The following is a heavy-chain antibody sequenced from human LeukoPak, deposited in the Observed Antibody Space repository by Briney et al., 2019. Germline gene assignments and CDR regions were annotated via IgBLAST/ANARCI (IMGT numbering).Heavy chain of an antibody. J-gene: IGHJ4*02. CDR1: GYTFTSYG. Sequence: ASVKVSCKASGYTFTSYGISWVRQAPGQGLEWMGWMSPNSGNTGYAQKFQGRVTITRNTSISTAYMELSSLRSEDTAVYYCARCFWSGYTDYWGQGTLVTVSS. CDR3: ARCFWSGYTDY. CDR2: MSPNSGNT. V-gene: IGHV1-8*03. D-gene: IGHD3-3*01.